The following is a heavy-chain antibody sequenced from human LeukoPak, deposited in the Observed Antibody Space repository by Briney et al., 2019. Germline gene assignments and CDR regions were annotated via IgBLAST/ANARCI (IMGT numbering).Heavy chain of an antibody. CDR2: ISLDGSKT. D-gene: IGHD4-17*01. CDR1: GFTFSSYG. J-gene: IGHJ4*02. CDR3: ARDSTDYGDYGPDY. Sequence: PGTSLRLSCAASGFTFSSYGMHWVRQAPGKGLEWVTLISLDGSKTYYVDSVKGRFTISRDNAKNSLYLQMNSLRAEDTAVYYCARDSTDYGDYGPDYWGQGTLVTVSS. V-gene: IGHV3-30*03.